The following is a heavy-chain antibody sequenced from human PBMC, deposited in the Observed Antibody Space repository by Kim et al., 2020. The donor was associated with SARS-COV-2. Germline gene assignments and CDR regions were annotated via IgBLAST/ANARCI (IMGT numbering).Heavy chain of an antibody. CDR3: ARDPHYDSSGYKRSYYYYSGMDV. CDR1: GDSVSSNSAA. CDR2: TYYRSKWYN. Sequence: SQTLSLTCAISGDSVSSNSAAWNWIRQSPSRGLEWLGRTYYRSKWYNDYAVSVKSRITINPDTSKNQFSLQLNSVTPEDTAVYYCARDPHYDSSGYKRSYYYYSGMDVWSQGTTVTVSS. V-gene: IGHV6-1*01. J-gene: IGHJ6*02. D-gene: IGHD3-22*01.